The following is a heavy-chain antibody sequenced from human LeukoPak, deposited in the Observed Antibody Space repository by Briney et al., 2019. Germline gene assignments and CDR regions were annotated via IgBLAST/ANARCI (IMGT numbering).Heavy chain of an antibody. V-gene: IGHV1-46*01. J-gene: IGHJ4*02. D-gene: IGHD3-22*01. Sequence: ASVKVSCKASGYTFTSYYMHWVRQAPGQGLEWMGIINPSGGSTSYAQKFQGRVTMTRDMSTSTVYMELSSLRSEDTAVYYCARDRSVTMIVVVPKWYFDYWGQGTLVTVSS. CDR3: ARDRSVTMIVVVPKWYFDY. CDR2: INPSGGST. CDR1: GYTFTSYY.